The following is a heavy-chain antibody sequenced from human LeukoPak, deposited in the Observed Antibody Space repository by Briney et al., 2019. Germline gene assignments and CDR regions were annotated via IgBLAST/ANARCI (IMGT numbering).Heavy chain of an antibody. Sequence: PSETLSLTCTLSGGSISSSSYYWGWLRQPPGKGLEWIGSIYYSGITCYNPSLKSRVTISVDTSKNQSSLKLNSVTAADTAVYYCARQRGYHYDSTTNRFSDLWGQGTRVTLSS. CDR2: IYYSGIT. V-gene: IGHV4-39*01. D-gene: IGHD3-22*01. CDR1: GGSISSSSYY. CDR3: ARQRGYHYDSTTNRFSDL. J-gene: IGHJ5*02.